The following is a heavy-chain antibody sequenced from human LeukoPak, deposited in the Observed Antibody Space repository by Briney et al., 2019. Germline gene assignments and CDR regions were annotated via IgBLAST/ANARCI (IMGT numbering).Heavy chain of an antibody. CDR1: GGSVSSYY. CDR3: ARLHCIGDCHFYYFDS. CDR2: ISHNGDT. V-gene: IGHV4-59*02. D-gene: IGHD2-21*02. Sequence: PSETLSLTCAVSGGSVSSYYWSWIRQPPGKGLEWIAYISHNGDTNYNPSLKSRVTISLDTSKSQFSLKLSSVTAADTAVFYCARLHCIGDCHFYYFDSWGQGTLATVSS. J-gene: IGHJ4*02.